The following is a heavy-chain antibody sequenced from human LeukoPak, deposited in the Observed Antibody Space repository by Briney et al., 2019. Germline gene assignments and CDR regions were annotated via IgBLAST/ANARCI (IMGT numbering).Heavy chain of an antibody. J-gene: IGHJ3*02. Sequence: PGGSLRLSCAASGFTFSSYEMNWVRQAPGKGLEWVSYISSSGSTIYYANSVKGRFTISRDNAKNSLYLQMNSLRAEDTAVYYCARGGVGYSYGFDAFDTWGQGTMVTVSS. V-gene: IGHV3-48*03. CDR2: ISSSGSTI. CDR1: GFTFSSYE. D-gene: IGHD5-18*01. CDR3: ARGGVGYSYGFDAFDT.